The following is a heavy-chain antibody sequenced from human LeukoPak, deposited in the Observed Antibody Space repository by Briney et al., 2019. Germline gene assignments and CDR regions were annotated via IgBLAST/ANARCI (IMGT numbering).Heavy chain of an antibody. CDR2: IYYSGST. V-gene: IGHV4-59*08. CDR3: ARRIGLRESSFDI. Sequence: PSETLSLTCTVSGSSISSYYWSWIRQPPGKGLEWIGYIYYSGSTNYNPSLKSRVTISVDTSKNQFSLKLSSVTAADTAVYYCARRIGLRESSFDIWGQGTMVTVSS. CDR1: GSSISSYY. D-gene: IGHD1-26*01. J-gene: IGHJ3*02.